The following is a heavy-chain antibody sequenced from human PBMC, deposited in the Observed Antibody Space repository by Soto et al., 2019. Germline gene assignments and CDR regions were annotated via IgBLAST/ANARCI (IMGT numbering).Heavy chain of an antibody. V-gene: IGHV1-3*01. CDR1: GYAFTTSA. J-gene: IGHJ4*01. CDR3: ARASGRWKLLPFYLVR. CDR2: INPATGDT. Sequence: QVHLVQSGAEVQKPGASVRISCQASGYAFTTSAIHWVRQAPGQSLEWMGWINPATGDTKYSQNVRGRVTYALDTSAASAFMDLRSKGYHDTAVCCCARASGRWKLLPFYLVRWGHVTQVTVSS. D-gene: IGHD1-1*01.